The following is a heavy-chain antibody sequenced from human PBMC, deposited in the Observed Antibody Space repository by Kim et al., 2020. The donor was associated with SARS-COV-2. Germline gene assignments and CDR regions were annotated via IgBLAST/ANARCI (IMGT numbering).Heavy chain of an antibody. Sequence: YNPSLKSRVTITVDTSKKQFSLRLGSVTAADTAMYYCAASYDGVDAGPSDYWGQGTLVTVSS. D-gene: IGHD3-22*01. V-gene: IGHV4-30-2*02. CDR3: AASYDGVDAGPSDY. J-gene: IGHJ4*02.